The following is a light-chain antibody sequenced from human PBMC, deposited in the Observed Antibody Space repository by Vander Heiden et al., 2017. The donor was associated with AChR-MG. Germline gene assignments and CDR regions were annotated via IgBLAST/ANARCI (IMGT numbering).Light chain of an antibody. J-gene: IGKJ3*01. Sequence: DIQMTQSPSFLSASVGDRVTTTCRASQSISSYLNWYQQKPGKAPKLLSYAASSLQSGVPSRFSGSGSGTDFTLTISSLQPEDFATYYRQKSYSTPRTFGPGTKVDIK. CDR3: QKSYSTPRT. CDR2: AAS. V-gene: IGKV1-39*01. CDR1: QSISSY.